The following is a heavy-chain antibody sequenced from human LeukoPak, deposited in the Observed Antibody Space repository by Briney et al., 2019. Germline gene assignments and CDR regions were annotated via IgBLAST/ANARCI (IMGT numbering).Heavy chain of an antibody. D-gene: IGHD3-16*01. CDR3: ARDQGGVGY. CDR1: GFTFSYYE. CDR2: ISGSGSIK. V-gene: IGHV3-48*03. J-gene: IGHJ4*02. Sequence: GGSLRLSCAASGFTFSYYEMNWVRQAPGKGLEWVSYISGSGSIKYYADSVKGRFTISRDNAKNSLYLQMNSLRAEDTAVYYCARDQGGVGYWGQGTLVTVSS.